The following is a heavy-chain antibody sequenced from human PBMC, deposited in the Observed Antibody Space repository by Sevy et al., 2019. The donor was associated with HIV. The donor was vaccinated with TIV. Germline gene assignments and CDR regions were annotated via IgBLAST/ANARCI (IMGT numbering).Heavy chain of an antibody. CDR1: AFTFSSYG. CDR3: ASDILTGSDY. V-gene: IGHV3-30*02. Sequence: GPLRLSCAASAFTFSSYGMHWVRQAPGKGLEWVAFIWYDGTDKYYADSVKGRFTISRDNSKNTLYLQMNSLRAEDTAVYYCASDILTGSDYWGQGTLVTVSS. J-gene: IGHJ4*01. D-gene: IGHD3-9*01. CDR2: IWYDGTDK.